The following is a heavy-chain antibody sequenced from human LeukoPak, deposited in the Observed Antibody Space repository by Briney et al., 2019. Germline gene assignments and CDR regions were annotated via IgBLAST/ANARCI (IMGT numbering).Heavy chain of an antibody. CDR1: GDSISSSNW. D-gene: IGHD3-10*01. V-gene: IGHV4-4*02. CDR2: IYHSGST. CDR3: ARLTMVRGVYSLRTVDY. Sequence: PSGTLSLTCAVSGDSISSSNWWSWVRQPPGKGLEWIGEIYHSGSTNYSPSLKSRVTISVDTSKNQFSLKLSSVTAADTAVYYCARLTMVRGVYSLRTVDYWGQGTLVTVSS. J-gene: IGHJ4*02.